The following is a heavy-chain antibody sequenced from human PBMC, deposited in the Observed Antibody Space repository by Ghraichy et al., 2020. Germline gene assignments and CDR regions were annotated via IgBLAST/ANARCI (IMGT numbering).Heavy chain of an antibody. Sequence: ESLNIPCSVSGGSMTYYYWSWIRQPPGKGLEWIGYIYYTGRTIYNPSLKSRVTISVDTSKNQFSLKLTSVTPADTAMYYCTREGVVATQPLDSWGQGTLVTVAS. D-gene: IGHD2-15*01. J-gene: IGHJ5*01. CDR1: GGSMTYYY. CDR3: TREGVVATQPLDS. V-gene: IGHV4-59*01. CDR2: IYYTGRT.